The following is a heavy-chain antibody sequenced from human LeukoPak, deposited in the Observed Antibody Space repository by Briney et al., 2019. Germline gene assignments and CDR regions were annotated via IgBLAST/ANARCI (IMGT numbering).Heavy chain of an antibody. CDR2: ISGSGGTT. V-gene: IGHV3-23*01. Sequence: GGSLRLSWAASGFTFSSYAMTWVRQAPGKVLEWVSGISGSGGTTYYADSVKGRFTISRDNSKKTLYLQMNGLRVEDTAVYYCAKDPGYTSGWYNDYWGQGTLVTVSS. CDR1: GFTFSSYA. CDR3: AKDPGYTSGWYNDY. D-gene: IGHD6-19*01. J-gene: IGHJ4*02.